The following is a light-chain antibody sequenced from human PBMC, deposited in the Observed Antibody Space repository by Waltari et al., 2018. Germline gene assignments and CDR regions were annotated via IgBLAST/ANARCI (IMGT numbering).Light chain of an antibody. J-gene: IGLJ1*01. CDR2: NKN. Sequence: QSVVTQPPSASGTPGQRVTISCSGSSANIGSNTVNWYQQLPGTTPKLLIYNKNRRPSGVPDRFSGSKSGTSASLAISGLQSEDEADYYCAAWDDSLPGLFVFGSGTKVTVL. V-gene: IGLV1-44*01. CDR3: AAWDDSLPGLFV. CDR1: SANIGSNT.